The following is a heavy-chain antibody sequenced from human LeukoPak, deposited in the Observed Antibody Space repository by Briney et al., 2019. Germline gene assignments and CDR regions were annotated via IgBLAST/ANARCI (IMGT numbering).Heavy chain of an antibody. CDR1: GFTFSSYG. CDR3: ARGDWGMYYFDY. CDR2: IWYDGSNK. J-gene: IGHJ4*02. V-gene: IGHV3-30*02. Sequence: GGSLRLSCAASGFTFSSYGMHWVRQAPGKGLEWVAVIWYDGSNKYHTDSVKGRFTISRDNSKNTLYLQMNSLRVEDTAVYYCARGDWGMYYFDYWGQGTLVTVSS. D-gene: IGHD7-27*01.